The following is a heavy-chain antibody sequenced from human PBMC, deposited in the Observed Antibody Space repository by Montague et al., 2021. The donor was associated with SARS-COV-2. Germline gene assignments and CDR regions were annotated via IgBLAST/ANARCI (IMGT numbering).Heavy chain of an antibody. CDR3: AKDLFCSGGDCYFYGMDL. CDR2: INGSGDKT. V-gene: IGHV3-23*01. J-gene: IGHJ6*02. CDR1: AFTFSTYA. D-gene: IGHD2-15*01. Sequence: SLRLSCAASAFTFSTYAMSWVRRAPGKGLEWVSAINGSGDKTYYSDSVKVRFTISRGNSKNTVSLQTNSLRVEDTAVYYCAKDLFCSGGDCYFYGMDLWGQGPTV.